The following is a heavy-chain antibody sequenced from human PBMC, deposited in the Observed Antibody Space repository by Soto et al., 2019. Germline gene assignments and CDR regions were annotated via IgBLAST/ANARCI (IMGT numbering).Heavy chain of an antibody. CDR3: AMKGVAPYYFYGMDV. V-gene: IGHV1-18*01. Sequence: QVQLVQSGAEVKKPGASVKVSCKASGYTFTRSGISWVRQAPGQGPEWMGWISSYNGDTNYAQTFQGRVTMTTDTSNSTAYMELKSLISDDTAVYYCAMKGVAPYYFYGMDVLGQGTPVTVSS. J-gene: IGHJ6*02. CDR2: ISSYNGDT. D-gene: IGHD5-12*01. CDR1: GYTFTRSG.